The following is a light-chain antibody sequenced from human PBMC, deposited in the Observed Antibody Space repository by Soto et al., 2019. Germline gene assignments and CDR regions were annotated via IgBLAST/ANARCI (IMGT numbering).Light chain of an antibody. CDR2: DVT. Sequence: QSVLTQPASVSGSPGQSITISCTGSSSDIRVYNYVSWYQQHPGKAPKLFIYDVTDRPSGVSNRFSGSKSGNTASLTISGLQAEDEADYYCSSYSRDTTPVILGGGTKLTVL. CDR1: SSDIRVYNY. J-gene: IGLJ2*01. V-gene: IGLV2-14*03. CDR3: SSYSRDTTPVI.